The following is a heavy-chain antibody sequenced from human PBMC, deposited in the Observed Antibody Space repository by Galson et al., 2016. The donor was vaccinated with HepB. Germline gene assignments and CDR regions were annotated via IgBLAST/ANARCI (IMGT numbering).Heavy chain of an antibody. CDR3: AKGARGYLDY. V-gene: IGHV3-74*01. Sequence: SLRLSCAASGFTFSTSWMRGVRQAPGEGLVWVSIGNNDGSDTRYADSVKVRSTLSRDNAKNTLFLQMNSLRVEDTAVYYCAKGARGYLDYWGQGTLVSVSS. J-gene: IGHJ4*02. CDR1: GFTFSTSW. CDR2: GNNDGSDT.